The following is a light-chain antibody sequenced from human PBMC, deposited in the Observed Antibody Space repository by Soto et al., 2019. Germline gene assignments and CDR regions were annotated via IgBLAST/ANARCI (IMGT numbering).Light chain of an antibody. Sequence: NFMLTQPHSVSQSPGKTVTISCTGSSGSIASNYVQWYQQRPGSAPTTVIYEDNQRPSGVPDRFSGSIDSSSNSASLTISGLKTEDEPDYYCQSYGSSNQRAVFGGGTQLTVL. CDR2: EDN. V-gene: IGLV6-57*02. CDR1: SGSIASNY. J-gene: IGLJ7*01. CDR3: QSYGSSNQRAV.